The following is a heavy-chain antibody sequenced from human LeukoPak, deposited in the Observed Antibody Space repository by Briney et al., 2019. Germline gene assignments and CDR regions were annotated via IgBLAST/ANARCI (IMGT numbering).Heavy chain of an antibody. CDR1: GYTFTSYG. CDR2: ISAYNGNT. D-gene: IGHD2-15*01. V-gene: IGHV1-18*01. CDR3: ARAAGYCSGGSCYTLYYFDY. Sequence: ASVKVSCKASGYTFTSYGISWVRQAPGQGLEWMGWISAYNGNTNYAQKLQGRVTMTTDTSTGTAYMELRSLRSDDTAVYYCARAAGYCSGGSCYTLYYFDYWGQGTLVTVSS. J-gene: IGHJ4*02.